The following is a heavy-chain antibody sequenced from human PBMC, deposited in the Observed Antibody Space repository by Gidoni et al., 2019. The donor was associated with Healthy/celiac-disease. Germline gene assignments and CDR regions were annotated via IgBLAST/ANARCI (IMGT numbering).Heavy chain of an antibody. V-gene: IGHV3-48*03. CDR3: ARELSRGYYYYGMDV. CDR1: GFTFSRYE. J-gene: IGHJ6*02. Sequence: EVQLVESGGGLVQPGGSLRLTCAASGFTFSRYEINWVRQAPGKGLEWVSYFSSSGSTIYYADSVKGRVTISRDNAKNSLYLQMNSLRAEDTAVYYCARELSRGYYYYGMDVWGQGTTVTVSS. CDR2: FSSSGSTI.